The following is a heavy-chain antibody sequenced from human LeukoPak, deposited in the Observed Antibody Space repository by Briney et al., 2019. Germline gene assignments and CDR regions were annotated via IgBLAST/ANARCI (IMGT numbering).Heavy chain of an antibody. V-gene: IGHV1-18*01. CDR1: GYTFTSYG. D-gene: IGHD3-16*02. CDR3: ASYRTSVGAFDI. J-gene: IGHJ3*02. Sequence: ASVKVSCTASGYTFTSYGISWVRQAPGQGLEWMGWISAYNGNTNYAQTLQGRVTMTTDTSTSTAYMELRSLRSDDTAVYYCASYRTSVGAFDIWGQGTMVTVSS. CDR2: ISAYNGNT.